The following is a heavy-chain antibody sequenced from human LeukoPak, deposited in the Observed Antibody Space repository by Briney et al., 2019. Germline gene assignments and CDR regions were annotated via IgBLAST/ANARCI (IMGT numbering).Heavy chain of an antibody. CDR3: ARDLNDYGDYGVLFDP. J-gene: IGHJ5*02. CDR1: GYSISSGYY. V-gene: IGHV4-38-2*02. CDR2: IYHSGST. D-gene: IGHD4-17*01. Sequence: SETLSLTCTVSGYSISSGYYWGWIRQPPGKGLEWIGSIYHSGSTYYNPSLKSRVTISVDTSKNQFSLKLSSVTAADTAVYYCARDLNDYGDYGVLFDPWGQGTLVTVSS.